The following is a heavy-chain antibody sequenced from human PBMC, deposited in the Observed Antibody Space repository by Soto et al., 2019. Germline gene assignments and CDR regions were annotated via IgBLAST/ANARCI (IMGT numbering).Heavy chain of an antibody. Sequence: QVQLQESGPGLVKPSQTLSLTCTVSGGSISSGDYYWSWIRQPPGKGLEWIGYIYYSGSTYYNPSLKSRVTLSVDMSKNQFSLKLSSVTAADTAVYYCARVPYEPNCSGGSCYWFDPWGQGTLVTVSS. V-gene: IGHV4-30-4*01. D-gene: IGHD2-15*01. CDR1: GGSISSGDYY. CDR2: IYYSGST. J-gene: IGHJ5*02. CDR3: ARVPYEPNCSGGSCYWFDP.